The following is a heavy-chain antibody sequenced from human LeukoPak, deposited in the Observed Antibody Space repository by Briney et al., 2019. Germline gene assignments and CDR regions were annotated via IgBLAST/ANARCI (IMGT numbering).Heavy chain of an antibody. CDR2: IMQDGSEK. D-gene: IGHD4-17*01. J-gene: IGHJ3*01. V-gene: IGHV3-7*01. CDR1: GFTFSSHW. Sequence: GGSLRLSCIASGFTFSSHWMNWVRQAPGKGLEWVANIMQDGSEKYYVDSVKGRFIISRDNAKNSLYLQMNSLRAGDTAVYYCARESTKYGAYVSGFDFWGQGTMVTVSS. CDR3: ARESTKYGAYVSGFDF.